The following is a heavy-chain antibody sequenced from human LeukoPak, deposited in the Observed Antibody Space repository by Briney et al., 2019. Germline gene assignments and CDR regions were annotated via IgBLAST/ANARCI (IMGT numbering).Heavy chain of an antibody. CDR3: AKETVAAPFDY. J-gene: IGHJ4*02. D-gene: IGHD2-15*01. CDR2: INPKSGGT. CDR1: GYTFTGYY. V-gene: IGHV1-2*02. Sequence: ASVKVSCKASGYTFTGYYMHWVRQAPGQGLECMGWINPKSGGTNYAQKFQGRVTMTMDTSISTAYMELSSLRSDDTAVYYCAKETVAAPFDYWGQGTLVTVSS.